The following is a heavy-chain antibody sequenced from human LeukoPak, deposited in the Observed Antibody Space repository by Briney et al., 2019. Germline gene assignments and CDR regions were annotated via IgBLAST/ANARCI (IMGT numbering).Heavy chain of an antibody. CDR1: GFTFSRYA. CDR3: ARSFCPSVTCPKGHYYYVMDV. J-gene: IGHJ6*02. V-gene: IGHV3-21*05. CDR2: ISTGGDNT. D-gene: IGHD5/OR15-5a*01. Sequence: GGSLRLSCAASGFTFSRYAMNWVRQAPEKGLEGVSYISTGGDNTFYADSLKGRFTVSRDNAKNSLFLQMDSLRAEDTAVYYCARSFCPSVTCPKGHYYYVMDVWGQGTTVTVSS.